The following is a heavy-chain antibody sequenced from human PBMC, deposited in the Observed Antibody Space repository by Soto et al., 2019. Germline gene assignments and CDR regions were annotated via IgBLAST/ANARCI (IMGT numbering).Heavy chain of an antibody. Sequence: QVQLVQSGAEVKKPGASVKVSCKASGYTFTGYYMHWVRQAPGQGLEWMGWINPNSGGTNYAQKFQGRVTMTRDTSISTAYMELSRLSSDDTAVYYCARVPYYYVWGSYRYTGGYFDYWAQGTLVTVSS. J-gene: IGHJ4*02. V-gene: IGHV1-2*02. CDR3: ARVPYYYVWGSYRYTGGYFDY. CDR1: GYTFTGYY. D-gene: IGHD3-16*02. CDR2: INPNSGGT.